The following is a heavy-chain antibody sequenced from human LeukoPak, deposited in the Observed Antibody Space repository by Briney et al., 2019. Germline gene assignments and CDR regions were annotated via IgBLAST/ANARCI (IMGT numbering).Heavy chain of an antibody. CDR1: GINFRGYW. J-gene: IGHJ4*02. CDR2: MKQDGSEK. D-gene: IGHD5-12*01. V-gene: IGHV3-7*01. CDR3: ARDLGHTGYDLYDY. Sequence: GGSLRLSCAVSGINFRGYWMAWVRQAPGKGLDWEANMKQDGSEKYYVDSVKGRFTISRDNAKNSLYLEMNSLRVEDTAVYYCARDLGHTGYDLYDYWGQRTLVTVSS.